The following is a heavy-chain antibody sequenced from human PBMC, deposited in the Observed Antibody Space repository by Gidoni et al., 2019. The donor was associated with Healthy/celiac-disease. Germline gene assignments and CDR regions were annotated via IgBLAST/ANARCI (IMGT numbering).Heavy chain of an antibody. D-gene: IGHD2-21*02. CDR3: AKDLKAYCGGDCYSNFDY. Sequence: QVQLVESGGGVVPPGRSLSLSCAASGFTFISYGMHWVRQAPGKGLEWVAVISYDGSNKYYADSVKGRFTISRDNSKNTLYLQMNSLRAEDTAVYYCAKDLKAYCGGDCYSNFDYWGQGTLVTVSS. CDR1: GFTFISYG. CDR2: ISYDGSNK. J-gene: IGHJ4*02. V-gene: IGHV3-30*18.